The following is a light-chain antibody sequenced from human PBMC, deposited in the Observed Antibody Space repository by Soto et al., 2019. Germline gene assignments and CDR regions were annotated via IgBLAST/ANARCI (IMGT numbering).Light chain of an antibody. J-gene: IGKJ1*01. V-gene: IGKV3D-20*02. CDR2: GAS. Sequence: EIVLTQSPGTLSLSPGERATLSCRASQSVSNNYLAWYQQKPGQAPRLLIYGASNRATGIPARFSGSGSGTDFTLTISSLESDDFAIYYCQQRYSWLRVFGPGTKVDI. CDR1: QSVSNNY. CDR3: QQRYSWLRV.